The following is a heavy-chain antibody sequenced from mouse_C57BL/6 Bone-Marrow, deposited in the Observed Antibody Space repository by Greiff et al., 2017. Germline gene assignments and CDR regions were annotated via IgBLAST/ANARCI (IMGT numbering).Heavy chain of an antibody. CDR3: AREYYGSSSWFAY. Sequence: VQLQQPGAELVKPGASVKLSCKASGYTFTSYWMQWVKQRPGQGLEWIGEIDPSDSYTNYNQKFKGKATLTVDTSASTAYMQLSSRTPEDSAVYYWAREYYGSSSWFAYWGQGTLVTVSA. J-gene: IGHJ3*01. V-gene: IGHV1-50*01. CDR1: GYTFTSYW. D-gene: IGHD1-1*01. CDR2: IDPSDSYT.